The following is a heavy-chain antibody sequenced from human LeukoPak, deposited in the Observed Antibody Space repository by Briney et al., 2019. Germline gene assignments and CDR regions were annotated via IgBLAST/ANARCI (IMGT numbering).Heavy chain of an antibody. J-gene: IGHJ6*03. D-gene: IGHD1-26*01. V-gene: IGHV3-23*01. Sequence: GGSLRLSCAASGFTFSTYGMTWVRQAPGKGLEWVSAISGSGGSTYYADSVKGRFTISRDNSKNTLYLQMNSLRAEDTAVYYCAKGSGWEMSYYYYYMDVWGKGTTVTISS. CDR1: GFTFSTYG. CDR2: ISGSGGST. CDR3: AKGSGWEMSYYYYYMDV.